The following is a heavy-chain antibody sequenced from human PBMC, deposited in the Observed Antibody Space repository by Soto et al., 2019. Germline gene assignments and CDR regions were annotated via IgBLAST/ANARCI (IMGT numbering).Heavy chain of an antibody. J-gene: IGHJ4*02. V-gene: IGHV1-69*06. Sequence: VQLVQSGNEMKKPGSSVRVSCTASGGSFNTYSISWVRQAPGQGLEWMGGIMPILNTPTYSQRFKGRVTITEDKSTTTAHMDLSNLTSADTAVYYCVAVYSDSWFFDYWGQGTLVTVSP. CDR2: IMPILNTP. CDR1: GGSFNTYS. D-gene: IGHD6-13*01. CDR3: VAVYSDSWFFDY.